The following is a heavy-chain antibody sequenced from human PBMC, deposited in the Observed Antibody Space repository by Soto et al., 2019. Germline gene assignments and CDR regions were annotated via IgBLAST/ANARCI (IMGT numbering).Heavy chain of an antibody. Sequence: SETLSLTCTVSGGSISSGDYYWSWIRQPPGKGLEWIGYIYYSGSTYYNPSLKSRVTISVDTSKNQFSLKLSSVTAADTAVYYCARRQRITMIVVVIADASDIWGQGTMVTVPS. CDR2: IYYSGST. CDR3: ARRQRITMIVVVIADASDI. D-gene: IGHD3-22*01. V-gene: IGHV4-30-4*01. CDR1: GGSISSGDYY. J-gene: IGHJ3*02.